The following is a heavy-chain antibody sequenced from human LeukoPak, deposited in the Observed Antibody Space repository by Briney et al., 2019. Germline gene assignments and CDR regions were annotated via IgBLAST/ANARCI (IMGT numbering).Heavy chain of an antibody. Sequence: GASVKVSCKASGYTFTSYGITWLRQAPGQGLEWMGWISAYNGNTNYAQKLQGRVTMTTDTSTSTAYKELRSLRSDDTAVYYCARDQDSIALDYWGQGTLVTVSS. D-gene: IGHD6-6*01. CDR3: ARDQDSIALDY. CDR1: GYTFTSYG. V-gene: IGHV1-18*01. CDR2: ISAYNGNT. J-gene: IGHJ4*02.